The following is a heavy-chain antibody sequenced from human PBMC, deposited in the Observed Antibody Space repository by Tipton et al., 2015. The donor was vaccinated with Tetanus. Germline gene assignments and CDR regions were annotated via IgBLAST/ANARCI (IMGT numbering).Heavy chain of an antibody. D-gene: IGHD5-18*01. CDR1: GGSFSAYY. V-gene: IGHV4-34*01. CDR3: ARHLTYTYTSRYFDY. CDR2: INHSGST. J-gene: IGHJ4*02. Sequence: TLSLTCAVYGGSFSAYYWSWIRQSPGKGLEWIGEINHSGSTTYSPSFKSRVTISVDTSRNQFSLNLTSVTAADTAVYYCARHLTYTYTSRYFDYWGLGTLVTVSS.